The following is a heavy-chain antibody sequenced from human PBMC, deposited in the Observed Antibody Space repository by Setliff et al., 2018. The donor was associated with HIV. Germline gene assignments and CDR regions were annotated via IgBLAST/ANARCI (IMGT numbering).Heavy chain of an antibody. CDR1: GFSLSSSA. J-gene: IGHJ4*02. V-gene: IGHV3-30*02. CDR2: IRSDGSDK. CDR3: ANIPTQYTTSWPTDY. D-gene: IGHD2-2*02. Sequence: HPGGSLRLSCTASGFSLSSSAMHWVRQTPGKGLEWVAFIRSDGSDKYYASSVKGRFTISRDNSKNTLYLQMHGLRPEDTATYWCANIPTQYTTSWPTDYWGQGTQVTVSS.